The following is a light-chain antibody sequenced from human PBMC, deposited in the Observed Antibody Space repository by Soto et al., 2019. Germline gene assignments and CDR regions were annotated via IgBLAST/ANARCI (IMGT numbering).Light chain of an antibody. J-gene: IGKJ4*01. CDR2: DIF. CDR3: QQFESYPLT. CDR1: QGVSSA. V-gene: IGKV1-13*02. Sequence: AIQLTQSPSSLSASVGDRVTLTCRASQGVSSAIAWYQQKPGKAPKLMIYDIFRLENGVPSRFSGSGSGTDFSLTISILQPEDFATYYCQQFESYPLTFCGGTKVHIK.